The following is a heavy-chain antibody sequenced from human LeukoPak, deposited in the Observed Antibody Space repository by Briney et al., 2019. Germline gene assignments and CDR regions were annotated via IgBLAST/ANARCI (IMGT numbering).Heavy chain of an antibody. V-gene: IGHV4-59*01. CDR2: IYYTGST. J-gene: IGHJ3*02. CDR1: GGSISSYY. CDR3: ARGPYSYDSSGAFDI. Sequence: SETLSLTCTVSGGSISSYYWSWFRQPPGKGLEWIGHIYYTGSTNYNPSLKSRVTISVDTSKNHFSLRLSSVTAADTAVYFCARGPYSYDSSGAFDIWGQGTMVTVSS. D-gene: IGHD3-22*01.